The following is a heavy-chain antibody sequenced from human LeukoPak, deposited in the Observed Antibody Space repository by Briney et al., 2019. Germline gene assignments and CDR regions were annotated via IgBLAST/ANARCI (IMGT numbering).Heavy chain of an antibody. J-gene: IGHJ6*03. CDR3: ARAAGYQLLYGYYYYMDV. Sequence: GGSLRLSCAASGFTVSSNYMSWVRQAPGKGLEWVANIKEDGGEKYYVDSVKGRFTISRDNAKNSLYLQMNSLRAEDAAVYYCARAAGYQLLYGYYYYMDVWGKGTTVTVSS. D-gene: IGHD2-2*02. V-gene: IGHV3-7*01. CDR2: IKEDGGEK. CDR1: GFTVSSNY.